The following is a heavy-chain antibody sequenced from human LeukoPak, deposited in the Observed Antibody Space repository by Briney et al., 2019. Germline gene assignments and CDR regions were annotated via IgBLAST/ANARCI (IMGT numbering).Heavy chain of an antibody. CDR3: ARALGPEIDY. J-gene: IGHJ4*02. CDR2: IHDSGST. V-gene: IGHV4-30-4*01. Sequence: PSETLSLTCTVSSGSISSSIYYWSWIRQPPGKGLEWIGYIHDSGSTYYTPSLKSRIAISVDRSKNQISLKLSSVTAADTAVYYCARALGPEIDYWGQGTLVIVSS. CDR1: SGSISSSIYY. D-gene: IGHD1-14*01.